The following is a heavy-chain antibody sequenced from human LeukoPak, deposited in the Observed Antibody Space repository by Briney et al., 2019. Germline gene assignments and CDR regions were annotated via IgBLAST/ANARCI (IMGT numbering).Heavy chain of an antibody. V-gene: IGHV3-7*01. Sequence: PGGSPRLSCATSGFTFSTYWMSWVRQAPGKGLEWVANIKQDGTVKYYVDSVKGRFTLSRDNALYSVYLQMNSLRAEDTAVYYCARGDGSSSGLYFDSWGQGTLVTVSS. CDR2: IKQDGTVK. CDR1: GFTFSTYW. J-gene: IGHJ4*02. CDR3: ARGDGSSSGLYFDS. D-gene: IGHD6-6*01.